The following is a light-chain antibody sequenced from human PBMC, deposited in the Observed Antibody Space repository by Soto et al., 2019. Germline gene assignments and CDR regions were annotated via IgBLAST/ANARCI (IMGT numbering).Light chain of an antibody. Sequence: QSVLTQPRSVSGSPGQSVTISCTGTSSDVGGYNYVSWYQQHPGKAPKLMIYDVSKRPSGVPDRFSGSKSGNTASLTISGLQAEDEADYYCSSYASFSTVFGGGTKLTVL. CDR3: SSYASFSTV. CDR1: SSDVGGYNY. CDR2: DVS. J-gene: IGLJ2*01. V-gene: IGLV2-11*01.